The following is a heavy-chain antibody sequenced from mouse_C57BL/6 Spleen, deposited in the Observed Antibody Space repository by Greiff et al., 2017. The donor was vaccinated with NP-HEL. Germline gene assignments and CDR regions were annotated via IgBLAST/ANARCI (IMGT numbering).Heavy chain of an antibody. CDR3: ARGRGVYYAMDY. V-gene: IGHV5-4*01. CDR2: ISDGGSYT. Sequence: EVQVVESGGGLVKPGGSLKLSCAASGFTFSSYAMSWVRQTPEKRLEWVATISDGGSYTYYPDNVKGRFTISRDNAKNNLYLQMSHLKSEDTAMYYCARGRGVYYAMDYWGQGTSVTVSS. J-gene: IGHJ4*01. CDR1: GFTFSSYA.